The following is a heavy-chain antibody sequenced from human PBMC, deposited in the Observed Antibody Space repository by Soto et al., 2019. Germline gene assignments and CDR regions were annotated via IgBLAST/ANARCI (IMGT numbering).Heavy chain of an antibody. CDR2: IGEDGSSK. J-gene: IGHJ4*02. Sequence: QVQLVESGGGVVQPGRSLRLSCAASGFTFSSYGMHWVRQAPGKGLEWVAVIGEDGSSKDYADSVKGRFTISRDNSKNTLYLQMNSLRAEDTAVYYCAMEYCSGGSCYEDYWGQGTLVTVSS. D-gene: IGHD2-15*01. V-gene: IGHV3-33*01. CDR1: GFTFSSYG. CDR3: AMEYCSGGSCYEDY.